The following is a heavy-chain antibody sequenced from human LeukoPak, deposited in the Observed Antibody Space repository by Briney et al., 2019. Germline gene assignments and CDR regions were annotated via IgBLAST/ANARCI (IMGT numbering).Heavy chain of an antibody. CDR1: GGTFSSYA. J-gene: IGHJ5*02. Sequence: SVKVSCKASGGTFSSYAISWVRQAPGQGLEWMGGIIPIFGTANYAQKFQGRVTITADESTSTAYMELSSLRSEDTAVYYCAREEDGTTPWFDPWGQGTLVTVSS. CDR2: IIPIFGTA. CDR3: AREEDGTTPWFDP. V-gene: IGHV1-69*01. D-gene: IGHD1-1*01.